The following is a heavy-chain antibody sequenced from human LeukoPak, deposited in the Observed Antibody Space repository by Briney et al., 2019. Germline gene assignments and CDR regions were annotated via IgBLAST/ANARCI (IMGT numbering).Heavy chain of an antibody. J-gene: IGHJ6*02. Sequence: GESLKISCKGSGYTFINYWIAWVRQMPGQGLQWMGIIYPGDSDTRYSPSFQGQVTISADKSISTAYLQWSSLKASDTAMYYCASQNTVGGNFYYGMDVWGQGTTVTVSS. CDR1: GYTFINYW. CDR2: IYPGDSDT. D-gene: IGHD3-10*01. CDR3: ASQNTVGGNFYYGMDV. V-gene: IGHV5-51*01.